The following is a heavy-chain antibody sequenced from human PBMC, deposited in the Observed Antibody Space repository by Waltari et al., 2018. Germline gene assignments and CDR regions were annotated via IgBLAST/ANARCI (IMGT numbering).Heavy chain of an antibody. CDR1: GGSISSGGYS. CDR2: IYHSGST. J-gene: IGHJ6*02. Sequence: QLQLQESGSGLVKPSQTLSLTCAVSGGSISSGGYSWSWIRQPPGKGLEWIGYIYHSGSTYYNPSLKSRVTISVDRSKNQFSLKLSSVTAADTAVYYCARLPVSTWLFSPYYGMDVWGQGTTVTVSS. CDR3: ARLPVSTWLFSPYYGMDV. D-gene: IGHD3-22*01. V-gene: IGHV4-30-2*01.